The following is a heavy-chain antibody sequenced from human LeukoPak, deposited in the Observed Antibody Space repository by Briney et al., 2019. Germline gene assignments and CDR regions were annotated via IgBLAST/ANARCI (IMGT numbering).Heavy chain of an antibody. Sequence: SETLSLTCAVYGGSFSGYYWSWIRQPPGKGLEWIGEINHSGSTNYNPSLKSRATISVDTSKNQFSLRLTSVTAADTAIYYCAAMTTVTMYSYFFDSWGQGTLLTVSS. CDR1: GGSFSGYY. J-gene: IGHJ4*02. CDR3: AAMTTVTMYSYFFDS. CDR2: INHSGST. V-gene: IGHV4-34*01. D-gene: IGHD4-17*01.